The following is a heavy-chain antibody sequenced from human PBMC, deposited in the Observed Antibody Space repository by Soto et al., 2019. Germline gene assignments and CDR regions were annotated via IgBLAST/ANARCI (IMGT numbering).Heavy chain of an antibody. V-gene: IGHV3-53*01. CDR3: AKGQSTYYDFWSRYYDWFDP. D-gene: IGHD3-3*01. CDR1: GFIVTSNY. CDR2: LYSGGST. Sequence: GSLRLSCAASGFIVTSNYMSWVRQAPGKGLEWVSVLYSGGSTYYADSVKGRFTISRDNSKNTLYLQMNSLRAEDTAVYYCAKGQSTYYDFWSRYYDWFDPWGQGTLVTVSS. J-gene: IGHJ5*02.